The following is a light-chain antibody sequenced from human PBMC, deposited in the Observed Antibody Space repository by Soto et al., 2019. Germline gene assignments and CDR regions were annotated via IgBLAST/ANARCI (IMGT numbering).Light chain of an antibody. Sequence: EIVLTQSPGTLSLSPGERAALSCRASQSLRSSYLAWYQQKLGQAPRLLIYGASSRAAGVPDRFSGSGSGTDFTLTISRLEPEDFAVYYCQQYGSSVITFGQGTRLE. V-gene: IGKV3-20*01. CDR1: QSLRSSY. CDR3: QQYGSSVIT. J-gene: IGKJ5*01. CDR2: GAS.